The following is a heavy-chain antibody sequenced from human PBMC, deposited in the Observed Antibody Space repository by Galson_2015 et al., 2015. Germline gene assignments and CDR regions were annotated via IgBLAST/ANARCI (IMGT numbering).Heavy chain of an antibody. Sequence: PALVKPTQTLTLTCTFSGFSLTTSGVGIGWFLQPPGKALEWLALIYWHGVRRYSPSLMSRLTVTRDTARNQVVLKMTNMDPVDTGTYYCARRISLGSLTPTYYFDYWGQGNLVTVSS. J-gene: IGHJ4*02. CDR1: GFSLTTSGVG. CDR3: ARRISLGSLTPTYYFDY. CDR2: IYWHGVR. V-gene: IGHV2-5*01. D-gene: IGHD2-21*02.